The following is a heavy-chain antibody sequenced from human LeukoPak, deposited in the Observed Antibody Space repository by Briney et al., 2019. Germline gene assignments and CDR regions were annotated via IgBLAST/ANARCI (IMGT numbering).Heavy chain of an antibody. D-gene: IGHD3-10*01. CDR1: GFTFSSYG. V-gene: IGHV3-33*01. CDR3: ARDSSGSGVDY. Sequence: PGGSLRLSCAASGFTFSSYGMHWVRQAPGKGLEWVAVIWYDGSNKYYADSVKGRFTISRDNSKNTLYLQMNSLRAKDTAVYYCARDSSGSGVDYWGQGTLVTVSS. CDR2: IWYDGSNK. J-gene: IGHJ4*02.